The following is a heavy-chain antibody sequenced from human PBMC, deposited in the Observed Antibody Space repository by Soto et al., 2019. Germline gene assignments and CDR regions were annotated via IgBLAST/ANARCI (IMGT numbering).Heavy chain of an antibody. D-gene: IGHD3-22*01. CDR2: ISYDGSNK. CDR3: AKESMIVVVSSMDV. J-gene: IGHJ6*02. Sequence: PGGSLRLSCAASGFTFGSYGMHWVRQAPGKGLEWVAVISYDGSNKYYADSVKGRFTISRDNSKNTLYLQMNSLRAEDTAVYYCAKESMIVVVSSMDVWGQGTTVTVSS. CDR1: GFTFGSYG. V-gene: IGHV3-30*18.